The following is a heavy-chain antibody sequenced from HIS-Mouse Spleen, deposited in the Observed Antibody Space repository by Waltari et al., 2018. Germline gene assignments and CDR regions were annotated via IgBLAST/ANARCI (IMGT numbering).Heavy chain of an antibody. Sequence: QVQLVESGGGVVKPGRSLRLSCAAAGFTFSSYAMHWVRQAPGKGLEWVAVISYDGSNKYYADSVKGRFTISRDNSKNTLYLQMNSLRAEDTAVYYCASVLVIAVAVTGWGQGTLVTVSS. CDR1: GFTFSSYA. D-gene: IGHD6-19*01. J-gene: IGHJ4*02. CDR3: ASVLVIAVAVTG. V-gene: IGHV3-30*04. CDR2: ISYDGSNK.